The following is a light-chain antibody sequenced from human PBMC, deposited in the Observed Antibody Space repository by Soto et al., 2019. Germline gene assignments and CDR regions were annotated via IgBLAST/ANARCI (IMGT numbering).Light chain of an antibody. Sequence: DIVMTQSPDFLAVSLGERATINCKSSQSILYSSNNKNYLAWYQHKAGQRPKLLIYWASTRESGVPDRFSGSGSGTDFTLTITSLQAEDVAVYYCQQYYSTPDTFGQGTKLEIK. CDR3: QQYYSTPDT. V-gene: IGKV4-1*01. CDR2: WAS. J-gene: IGKJ2*01. CDR1: QSILYSSNNKNY.